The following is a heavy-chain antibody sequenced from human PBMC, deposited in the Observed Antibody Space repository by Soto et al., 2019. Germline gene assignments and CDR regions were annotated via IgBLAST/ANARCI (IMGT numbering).Heavy chain of an antibody. CDR1: GFTFSNYA. J-gene: IGHJ6*02. V-gene: IGHV3-23*01. Sequence: EVQLWESGGGLVQPGGSLRLSCAASGFTFSNYALTWVRQSPGKGLEWVSTSGGGGGTTYYADSVKGRFTISRDNSKNSMSLQMRSMRVEAPAIYYCARDWTGNTCPCLDVWGQGTTVSVSS. CDR3: ARDWTGNTCPCLDV. CDR2: SGGGGGTT. D-gene: IGHD2-8*02.